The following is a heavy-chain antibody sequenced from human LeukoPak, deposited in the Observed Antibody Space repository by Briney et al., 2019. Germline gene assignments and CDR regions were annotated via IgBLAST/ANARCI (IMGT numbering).Heavy chain of an antibody. V-gene: IGHV3-9*01. CDR2: SSWNAEIT. J-gene: IGHJ3*01. CDR1: GFTFDDFA. CDR3: ATALLGSGPIDDAFDL. D-gene: IGHD3-10*01. Sequence: PGRSLRLSCVASGFTFDDFAMHRVRQAPGKGLEWVSGSSWNAEITHYADSVKGRFTISRDNAKNSLYLQMESLRPDDTALYYCATALLGSGPIDDAFDLWGQGTMVTVSS.